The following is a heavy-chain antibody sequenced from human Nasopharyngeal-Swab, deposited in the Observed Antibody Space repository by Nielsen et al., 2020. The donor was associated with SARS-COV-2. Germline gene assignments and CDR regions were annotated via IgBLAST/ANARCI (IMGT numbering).Heavy chain of an antibody. CDR1: GGSFSGSY. Sequence: SETLSLTCAVCGGSFSGSYWGWIRQPPGKGPEWIAEINHSGSTNYNPSLKSRVTLSVDTSMNQVSLEVSSVTAADTAVYYCARGLSGIVPAPILGLGPYYYYYYMDVWGKGTTVTVSS. CDR2: INHSGST. V-gene: IGHV4-34*01. CDR3: ARGLSGIVPAPILGLGPYYYYYYMDV. D-gene: IGHD2-2*01. J-gene: IGHJ6*03.